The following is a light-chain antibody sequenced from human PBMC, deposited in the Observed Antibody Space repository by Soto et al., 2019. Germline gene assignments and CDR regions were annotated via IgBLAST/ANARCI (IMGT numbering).Light chain of an antibody. V-gene: IGLV2-8*01. J-gene: IGLJ3*02. Sequence: QSVLTQPPSASGSPGQSVTISCTGTSSDVGGYNYVSWYQQHPGKAPKLMIYEVSKRPSGVPDRFSGSKSSNTASLTVSGLQAEDEADYYCSSYAGRTNVVFGGGTKLTVL. CDR1: SSDVGGYNY. CDR3: SSYAGRTNVV. CDR2: EVS.